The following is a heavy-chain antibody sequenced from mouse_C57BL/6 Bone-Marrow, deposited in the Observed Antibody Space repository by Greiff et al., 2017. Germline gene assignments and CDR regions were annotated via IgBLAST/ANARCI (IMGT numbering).Heavy chain of an antibody. V-gene: IGHV1-50*01. D-gene: IGHD1-1*01. CDR1: GYTFTSYW. CDR2: IDPSDSYT. CDR3: APITTVVAPSYAMDY. J-gene: IGHJ4*01. Sequence: QVQLQQSGAELVKPGASVKLSCKASGYTFTSYWMQWVNQRPGQGLEWIGEIDPSDSYTNYNQKFKGKATLTVDTSSSTAYMQLSSLTSEDSAVYYCAPITTVVAPSYAMDYWGQGTSVTVSS.